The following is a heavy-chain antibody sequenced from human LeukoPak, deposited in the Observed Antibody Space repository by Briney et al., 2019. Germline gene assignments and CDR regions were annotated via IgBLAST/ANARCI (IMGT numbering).Heavy chain of an antibody. Sequence: TSQTLSLTCTVSGGSISSGGYYWSWIRQHPGKGLEWIGYIYYSGSTYYNPSLKSRVTISVDTSKNQFSLKLSSVTAADTAVYYCASRGEDSGSYGGDYWGQGTLVTVSS. CDR2: IYYSGST. D-gene: IGHD1-26*01. V-gene: IGHV4-31*03. J-gene: IGHJ4*02. CDR1: GGSISSGGYY. CDR3: ASRGEDSGSYGGDY.